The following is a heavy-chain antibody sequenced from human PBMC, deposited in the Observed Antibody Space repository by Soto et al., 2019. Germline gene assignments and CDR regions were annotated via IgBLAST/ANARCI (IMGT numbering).Heavy chain of an antibody. D-gene: IGHD2-21*01. Sequence: EVQLLESGGGVVQPGGSLRLSCAVSGFTFRNFVMSWVRQAPGKGLGWVSAIRATGGQTFYADSVKGRFTISRDNSKNMLYLQIDSLRDEDTALYFCAQDRGWGVVSPSHDSWGQGTLVTVSS. CDR3: AQDRGWGVVSPSHDS. CDR1: GFTFRNFV. V-gene: IGHV3-23*01. CDR2: IRATGGQT. J-gene: IGHJ4*02.